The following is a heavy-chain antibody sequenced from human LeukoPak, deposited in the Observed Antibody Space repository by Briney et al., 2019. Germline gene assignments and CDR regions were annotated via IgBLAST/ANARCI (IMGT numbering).Heavy chain of an antibody. CDR3: ARDNGGWFDS. CDR1: EFTFSDYW. J-gene: IGHJ5*01. Sequence: PGGPRKFSGVAPEFTFSDYWLSWARKAPGKGLEWVANIKQGGREEKYVGSVKGRFAISRDDAKSTLYLQMDSLSGDDTAVYYCARDNGGWFDSWGRGTLVTVSS. D-gene: IGHD3-10*01. V-gene: IGHV3-7*03. CDR2: IKQGGREE.